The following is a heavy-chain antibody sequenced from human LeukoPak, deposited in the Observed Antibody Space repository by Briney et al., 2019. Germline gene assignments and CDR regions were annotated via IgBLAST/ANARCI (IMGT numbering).Heavy chain of an antibody. CDR2: IYGSGGTT. J-gene: IGHJ4*02. CDR1: GFTFTRNA. Sequence: GGSLRLSCAASGFTFTRNAMAWVRQAPGKGLEWVSAIYGSGGTTFYADSVKGRVTISRVQSTSTVYLQMNSLRADDTAVYYCAKAHCSSTSCSRADNWGQGTLVTVSS. CDR3: AKAHCSSTSCSRADN. V-gene: IGHV3-23*01. D-gene: IGHD2-2*01.